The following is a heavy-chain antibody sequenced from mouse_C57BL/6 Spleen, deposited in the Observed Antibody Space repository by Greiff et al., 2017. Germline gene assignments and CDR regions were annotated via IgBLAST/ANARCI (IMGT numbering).Heavy chain of an antibody. CDR2: IYPGDGDT. Sequence: VQLQQSGAELVKPGASVKISCKASCYAFSSYWLNWVKQRPGKGLEWIGQIYPGDGDTNYNGKFKGKATLTADKSSSTAYMQRSSLTSEDSAVYFCAREGELLFAYWGQGTLVTVSA. D-gene: IGHD2-1*01. J-gene: IGHJ3*01. CDR3: AREGELLFAY. CDR1: CYAFSSYW. V-gene: IGHV1-80*01.